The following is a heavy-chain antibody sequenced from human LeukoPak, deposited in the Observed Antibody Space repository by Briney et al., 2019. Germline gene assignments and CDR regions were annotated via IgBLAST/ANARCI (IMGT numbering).Heavy chain of an antibody. J-gene: IGHJ4*02. CDR1: GGSISSSSYY. V-gene: IGHV4-39*07. CDR3: ARDNDFFDY. Sequence: SETLSLTCTVSGGSISSSSYYWGWIRQPPGKGLEWIGSIYYSGSTHYNPSLKSRVTMSLDTSKNQFSLKLTSVTAADTAVYYCARDNDFFDYWGQGTLVTVSS. CDR2: IYYSGST.